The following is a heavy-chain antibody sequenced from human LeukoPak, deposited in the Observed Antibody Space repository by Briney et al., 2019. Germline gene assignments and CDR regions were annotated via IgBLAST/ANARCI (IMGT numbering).Heavy chain of an antibody. CDR2: ISSSSSTI. CDR1: GFTFSSYS. D-gene: IGHD3-3*01. J-gene: IGHJ4*02. CDR3: AKDYTIFGIVIHLFDY. V-gene: IGHV3-48*01. Sequence: GGSLRLSCAASGFTFSSYSMNWVRQAPGKGLEWVSYISSSSSTIYYADSVKGRFNISRDNSKNTLYLQMNSLRPEDTAVYYCAKDYTIFGIVIHLFDYWGQGTLVTVSS.